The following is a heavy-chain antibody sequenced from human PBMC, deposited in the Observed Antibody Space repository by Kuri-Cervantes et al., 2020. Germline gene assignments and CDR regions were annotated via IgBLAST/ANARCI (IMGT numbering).Heavy chain of an antibody. CDR3: ARGRDPNYDILTGYYH. V-gene: IGHV1-24*01. Sequence: ASVKVSCKVSGYTLTELSMHWVRQAPGKGLEWMGGFDPEDGETIYAQKFQGRVTMTRNTSISTAYMELSSLRSEDTAVYYCARGRDPNYDILTGYYHWGQGTLVTVSS. J-gene: IGHJ5*02. D-gene: IGHD3-9*01. CDR1: GYTLTELS. CDR2: FDPEDGET.